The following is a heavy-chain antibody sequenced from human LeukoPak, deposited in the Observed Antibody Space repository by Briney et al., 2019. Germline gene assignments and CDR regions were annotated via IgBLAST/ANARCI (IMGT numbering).Heavy chain of an antibody. CDR2: ISDDSSFT. CDR1: RFTFTAAW. V-gene: IGHV3-23*01. D-gene: IGHD5-12*01. J-gene: IGHJ4*02. CDR3: AKGRCSGPGCDSFDY. Sequence: GGSLRLSCAVSRFTFTAAWMSWVRQAPGKGLECVSIISDDSSFTYYLDSVKGRSTIFRDNSKNTLYLHMNSLKAEDTAVYYCAKGRCSGPGCDSFDYWGQGTLVTVSS.